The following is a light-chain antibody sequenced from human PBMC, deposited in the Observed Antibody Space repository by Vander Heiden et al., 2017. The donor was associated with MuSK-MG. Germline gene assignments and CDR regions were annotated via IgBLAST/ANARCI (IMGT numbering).Light chain of an antibody. Sequence: QSALTQPASVSGSPGPSITISCTGTSSDVGAYNYVSWYQQHPGQAPKLMIHDVTNRPSGVSNRFSGSKSGNTASLTISGLQAEDEADYYCSSYTSSTTYVFGAGTKVTVL. CDR1: SSDVGAYNY. CDR3: SSYTSSTTYV. V-gene: IGLV2-14*03. CDR2: DVT. J-gene: IGLJ1*01.